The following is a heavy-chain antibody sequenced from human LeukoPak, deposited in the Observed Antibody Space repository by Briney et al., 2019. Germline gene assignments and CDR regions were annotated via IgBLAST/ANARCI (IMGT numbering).Heavy chain of an antibody. V-gene: IGHV3-23*01. CDR2: ISGSGGGT. Sequence: GGSLSLSCAASGFTFSSYAMSWVRQAPGKGLEWVSAISGSGGGTYYADSVKGRFTISRDNSKNTLYLQMNSLRAEDTAVYYCAKDRGQWLVYFDYWGQGTLVTVSS. D-gene: IGHD6-19*01. J-gene: IGHJ4*02. CDR1: GFTFSSYA. CDR3: AKDRGQWLVYFDY.